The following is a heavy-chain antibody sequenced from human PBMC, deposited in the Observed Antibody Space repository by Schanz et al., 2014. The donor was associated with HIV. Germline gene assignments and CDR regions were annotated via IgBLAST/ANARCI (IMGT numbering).Heavy chain of an antibody. CDR2: ISPGGDTI. J-gene: IGHJ4*02. CDR1: GFTFRTFS. D-gene: IGHD4-4*01. V-gene: IGHV3-48*02. CDR3: ARGWRENSFDY. Sequence: VQLVESGGGVVQPGRSLRLSCATSGFTFRTFSMDWVRQAPGRGLEWLAYISPGGDTIYYAESVQGRFTISRDYAKSSLYLQMNSLRDDDTAVYYCARGWRENSFDYWGQGTLVTVSS.